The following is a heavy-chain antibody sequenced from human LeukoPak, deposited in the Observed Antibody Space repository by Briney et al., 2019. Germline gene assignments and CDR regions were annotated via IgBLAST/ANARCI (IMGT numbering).Heavy chain of an antibody. J-gene: IGHJ4*02. Sequence: GGSLRLSCAASGFTFSSYSMNWVRQAPGKGLEWVSSISSSSYIYYADSVKGRFTISRDNAKNSLYLQMNSLRAEDTAVYYCARYYDILTGGYFDYWGQGTLVTVSS. D-gene: IGHD3-9*01. CDR1: GFTFSSYS. CDR3: ARYYDILTGGYFDY. CDR2: ISSSSYI. V-gene: IGHV3-21*01.